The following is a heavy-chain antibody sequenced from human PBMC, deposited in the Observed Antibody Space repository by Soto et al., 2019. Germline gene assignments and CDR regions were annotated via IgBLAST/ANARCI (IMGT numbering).Heavy chain of an antibody. CDR2: IIPVFGTA. J-gene: IGHJ6*02. Sequence: QVQLVQSGAEVKKPGSSVKVSCKASGGTLSNYGISWVRQAPGQGLEWMGGIIPVFGTANYAQKFQGRVMITADESTSTVYMDVTSLRSEDTAVYYCARGDATKIVVTTYYGMDVWGQGTTVTVSS. D-gene: IGHD4-17*01. CDR1: GGTLSNYG. CDR3: ARGDATKIVVTTYYGMDV. V-gene: IGHV1-69*12.